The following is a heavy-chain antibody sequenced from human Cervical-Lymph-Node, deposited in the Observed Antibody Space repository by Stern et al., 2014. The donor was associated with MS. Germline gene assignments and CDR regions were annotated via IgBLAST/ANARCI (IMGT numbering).Heavy chain of an antibody. CDR2: ISYDGTNK. CDR3: ARGGGRSTSWYRWFDP. J-gene: IGHJ5*02. CDR1: GFTFNNYA. Sequence: MQLVESGGGVVQPGRSLRLSCAASGFTFNNYAMHWIRQAPGKGLEWVALISYDGTNKYYADSVKGRFTISRDNSKNTLYLQMNSLRAEDTAVYYCARGGGRSTSWYRWFDPWGQGTLVTVSS. V-gene: IGHV3-30-3*01. D-gene: IGHD6-13*01.